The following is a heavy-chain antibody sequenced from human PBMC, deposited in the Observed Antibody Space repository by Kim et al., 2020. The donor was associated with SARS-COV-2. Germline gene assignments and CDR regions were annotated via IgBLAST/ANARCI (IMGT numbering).Heavy chain of an antibody. J-gene: IGHJ4*02. CDR2: INPNSGGT. CDR1: GYTFTGYY. V-gene: IGHV1-2*06. CDR3: ARVRSYEYSSSITY. Sequence: ASVKVSCKASGYTFTGYYMHWVRQAPGQGLEWMGRINPNSGGTNYAQKFQGRVTMTRDTSISTAYMELSRLRSDDTAVYYCARVRSYEYSSSITYWGQGTLVTVSS. D-gene: IGHD6-6*01.